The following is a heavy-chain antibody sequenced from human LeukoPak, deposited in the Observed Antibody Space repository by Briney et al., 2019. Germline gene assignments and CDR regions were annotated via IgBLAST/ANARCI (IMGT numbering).Heavy chain of an antibody. CDR1: GGTFSSYA. CDR3: AGDYGSGSYRPLYYYYGMDV. J-gene: IGHJ6*02. CDR2: IIPILGIA. Sequence: GASVKVSCKASGGTFSSYAISWVRQAPGQGLEWMGRIIPILGIAIYAQKFQGRVTMTEDTSTDTAYMELSSLRSEDTAVYYCAGDYGSGSYRPLYYYYGMDVWGQGTTVTVSS. V-gene: IGHV1-69*04. D-gene: IGHD3-10*01.